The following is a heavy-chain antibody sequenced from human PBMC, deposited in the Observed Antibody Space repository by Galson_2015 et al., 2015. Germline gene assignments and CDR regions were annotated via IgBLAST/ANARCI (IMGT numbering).Heavy chain of an antibody. CDR3: ARRNISEGTGSAGNGLDP. Sequence: ETLSLTCTVSGGSITTYYWHWIRHPPGRGLEWIGYIYYNGGTHYNPSLNSRVAISLDTSKNQFSLKMISVPAAATAVYYCARRNISEGTGSAGNGLDPWGQGILVTVSS. D-gene: IGHD2/OR15-2a*01. J-gene: IGHJ5*02. CDR2: IYYNGGT. CDR1: GGSITTYY. V-gene: IGHV4-59*01.